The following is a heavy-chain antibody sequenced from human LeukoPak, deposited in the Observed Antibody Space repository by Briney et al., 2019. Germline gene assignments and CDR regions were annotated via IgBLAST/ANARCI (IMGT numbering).Heavy chain of an antibody. CDR3: ARDRVNWNDVGGLFDY. J-gene: IGHJ4*02. D-gene: IGHD1-1*01. V-gene: IGHV3-48*02. Sequence: PGGSLRLSCAASGFTFSTYSMNWVRQAPGKGLEWVSYITSSSSTIYYADSVRGRFTISRDNAKNSLYLQMNSLRDEDTAVYYCARDRVNWNDVGGLFDYWGQGTLVTVSS. CDR2: ITSSSSTI. CDR1: GFTFSTYS.